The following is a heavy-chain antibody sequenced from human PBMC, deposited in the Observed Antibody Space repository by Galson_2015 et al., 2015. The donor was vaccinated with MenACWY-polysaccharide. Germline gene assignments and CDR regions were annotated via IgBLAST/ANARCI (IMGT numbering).Heavy chain of an antibody. Sequence: AILSLTAAVGVSSVSNWYCSGSQRPGERGLWGIGIIHTGGGTNYNPSLQIRLTMSVDTSKNQFSLSSSCMTAADAAVYYCARGVTTVVTTGGDNAFHIWGQGTMVTVSS. CDR2: IHTGGGT. CDR3: ARGVTTVVTTGGDNAFHI. J-gene: IGHJ3*02. CDR1: VSSVSNWY. D-gene: IGHD4-23*01. V-gene: IGHV4-4*07.